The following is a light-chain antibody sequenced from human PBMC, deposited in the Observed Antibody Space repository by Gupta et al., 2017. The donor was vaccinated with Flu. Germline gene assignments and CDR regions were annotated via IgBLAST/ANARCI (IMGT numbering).Light chain of an antibody. CDR1: QSLLHRDGKTY. Sequence: VTPGPPASSSCKSGQSLLHRDGKTYLYWYLQKAGQPPQLLIYEVSKRCTGVPDRFRGSGSGTDFTLQISRVEADDVGIYYCRQAIHLPWTFARGIKVGIK. J-gene: IGKJ1*01. V-gene: IGKV2D-29*01. CDR3: RQAIHLPWT. CDR2: EVS.